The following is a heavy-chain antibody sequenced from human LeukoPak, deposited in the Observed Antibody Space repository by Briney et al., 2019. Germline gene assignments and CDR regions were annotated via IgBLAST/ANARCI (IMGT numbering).Heavy chain of an antibody. CDR1: GFTFRKYW. D-gene: IGHD4-11*01. CDR3: AKDWGLQKEFDP. J-gene: IGHJ5*02. CDR2: IRYDGSNK. V-gene: IGHV3-30*02. Sequence: PGGSLRLSCTAPGFTFRKYWLHWVRQAPGKGLEWVAFIRYDGSNKYYADSVKGRFTISRDNSKNTLYLQMNSLRAEDTAVYYCAKDWGLQKEFDPWGQGTLVTVSS.